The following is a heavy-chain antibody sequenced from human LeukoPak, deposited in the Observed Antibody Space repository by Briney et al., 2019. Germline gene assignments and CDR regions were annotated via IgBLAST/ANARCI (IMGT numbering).Heavy chain of an antibody. D-gene: IGHD1-26*01. V-gene: IGHV3-23*01. CDR1: GFTFSSYA. Sequence: GGSLRLSCAASGFTFSSYAMSWVRQAPGKGLEWVSAISGSGGSTYYADSVKGRFTISRDNSKNTLYLQMNSLRAEDTAVYYCAKEAREEWWEPLSPPAYWGQGTLVTVSS. J-gene: IGHJ4*02. CDR2: ISGSGGST. CDR3: AKEAREEWWEPLSPPAY.